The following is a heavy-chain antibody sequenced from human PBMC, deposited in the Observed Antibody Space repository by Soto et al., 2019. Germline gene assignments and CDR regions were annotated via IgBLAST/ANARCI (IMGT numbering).Heavy chain of an antibody. J-gene: IGHJ6*02. D-gene: IGHD3-22*01. CDR1: GFTFSSYA. V-gene: IGHV3-23*01. Sequence: GALRLSCAASGFTFSSYAMSWVRQAPGKGLEWVSAISGSGGSTYYADSVKGRFTISRDNSKNTLYLQMNSLRAEDTAVYYCAKDADSADSSGYYRIYYYYYGMDVWGQGTTVTVSS. CDR3: AKDADSADSSGYYRIYYYYYGMDV. CDR2: ISGSGGST.